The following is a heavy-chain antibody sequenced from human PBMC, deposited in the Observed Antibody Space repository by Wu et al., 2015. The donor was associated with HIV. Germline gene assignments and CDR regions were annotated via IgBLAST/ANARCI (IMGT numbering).Heavy chain of an antibody. CDR1: GYTFATYG. Sequence: QVQLVQSGVEVKKFGASVKVSCKASGYTFATYGISWVRQAPGQGLEWMGWISTYNGNTNYAQKFQERISMTTDTSTNTAYMEVRNLRSDDTAVYYCARGPYYYGSGSVDYFDFWGQGTLVTVSS. CDR3: ARGPYYYGSGSVDYFDF. V-gene: IGHV1-18*01. CDR2: ISTYNGNT. D-gene: IGHD3-10*01. J-gene: IGHJ4*02.